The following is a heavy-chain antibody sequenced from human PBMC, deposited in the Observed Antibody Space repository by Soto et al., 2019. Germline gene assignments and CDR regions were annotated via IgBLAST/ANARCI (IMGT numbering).Heavy chain of an antibody. CDR1: GGSISSGRYS. Sequence: SETLSPPCPVSGGSISSGRYSWGWVRQQPGKGLEMNRHIYHSGNTYYNPSLKSRLTMSVDRSKNQFSLKLSSVTAADTAVYYCARVVTRTGSYWFDPWGQGTLVTVSS. CDR3: ARVVTRTGSYWFDP. J-gene: IGHJ5*02. D-gene: IGHD1-26*01. CDR2: IYHSGNT. V-gene: IGHV4-30-2*01.